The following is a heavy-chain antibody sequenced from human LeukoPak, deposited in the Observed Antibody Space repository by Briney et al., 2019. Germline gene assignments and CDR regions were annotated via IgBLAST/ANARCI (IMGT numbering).Heavy chain of an antibody. J-gene: IGHJ5*02. CDR2: IYTSGST. CDR3: ARNVVVVAANWFDP. V-gene: IGHV4-61*02. Sequence: SETLSLTCTASGGSISSGSYYWSWIRQPAGKGLEWIGRIYTSGSTNYNPSLKSRVTITVDTSKNQFSLKLSSVTAADTAVYYCARNVVVVAANWFDPWGQGTLVTVSS. CDR1: GGSISSGSYY. D-gene: IGHD2-15*01.